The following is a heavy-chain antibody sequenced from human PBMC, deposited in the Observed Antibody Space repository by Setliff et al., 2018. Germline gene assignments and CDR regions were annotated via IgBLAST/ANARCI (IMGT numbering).Heavy chain of an antibody. CDR2: ISHSGST. V-gene: IGHV4-34*01. CDR1: GGSFSTYY. CDR3: AREDWNGNAFDI. Sequence: TSETLSLTCAVYGGSFSTYYWSWIRQPPGKGLEWIGEISHSGSTNYNPSLKRRVNMSADSSKNNLSLRLKYVTAADTAVYYCAREDWNGNAFDIWGPGTMVTVSS. D-gene: IGHD1-1*01. J-gene: IGHJ3*02.